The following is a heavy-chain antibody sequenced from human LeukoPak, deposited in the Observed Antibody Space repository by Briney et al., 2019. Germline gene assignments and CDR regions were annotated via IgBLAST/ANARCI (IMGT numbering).Heavy chain of an antibody. Sequence: GGSLRLSCAASGFKFDNYATNWVRQAPGKGLEWVSAISGGGSGTYYADSVQGRFTISRDNSKNMMYLQMNSLRAEDTAVYYCAKSADFSPYSRNRVLDYWGQGILVTVSS. CDR1: GFKFDNYA. CDR2: ISGGGSGT. CDR3: AKSADFSPYSRNRVLDY. D-gene: IGHD6-13*01. V-gene: IGHV3-23*01. J-gene: IGHJ4*02.